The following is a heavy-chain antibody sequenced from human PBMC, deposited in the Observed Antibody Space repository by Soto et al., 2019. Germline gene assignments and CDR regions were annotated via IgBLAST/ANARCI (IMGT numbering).Heavy chain of an antibody. D-gene: IGHD3-10*01. CDR1: GGTFSSYA. J-gene: IGHJ6*02. V-gene: IGHV1-69*12. CDR3: ARDTSHYYGSGSGGYYHGMDV. CDR2: IIPIFGTA. Sequence: QVQLVQSGAEVKKPGSSVKVSCKASGGTFSSYAISWVRQAPGQGLEWMGGIIPIFGTANYAQKFQGRVTSTADESTSTAYMELSSLRSEDTAVYYCARDTSHYYGSGSGGYYHGMDVWGQGTTVTVSS.